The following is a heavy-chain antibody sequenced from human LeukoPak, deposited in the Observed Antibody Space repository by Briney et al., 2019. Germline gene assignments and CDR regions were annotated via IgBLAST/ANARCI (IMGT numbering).Heavy chain of an antibody. D-gene: IGHD5-12*01. CDR3: TRDPGYSGYDAWFDP. Sequence: GGSLRLSCTASGFTFGDYAMSWVRQAPGKGLEWVGFIRSKAYGGTTEYAASVKGRFTISRDDSKSIAYLQMNSLKTEDTAVYYCTRDPGYSGYDAWFDPWGQGTLVTVSS. V-gene: IGHV3-49*04. J-gene: IGHJ5*02. CDR1: GFTFGDYA. CDR2: IRSKAYGGTT.